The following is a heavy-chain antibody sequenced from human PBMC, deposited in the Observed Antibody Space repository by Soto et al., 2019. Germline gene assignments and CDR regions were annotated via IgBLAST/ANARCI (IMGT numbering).Heavy chain of an antibody. CDR3: ARDFKEQQLAYDAFDI. CDR2: ISYDGSNK. V-gene: IGHV3-30-3*01. J-gene: IGHJ3*02. CDR1: GFTFSSYA. Sequence: PGGSLRLSCAASGFTFSSYAMHWVRQAPGKGLEWVAVISYDGSNKYYADSVKGRFTISRDNSKNTLYLQMNSLRAEDTAVYYCARDFKEQQLAYDAFDIWGQGTMVTVSS. D-gene: IGHD6-13*01.